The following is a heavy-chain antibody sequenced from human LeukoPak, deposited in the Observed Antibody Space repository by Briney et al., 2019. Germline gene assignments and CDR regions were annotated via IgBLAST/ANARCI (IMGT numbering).Heavy chain of an antibody. CDR2: ISSNGDST. CDR3: VKDLRTLDAFDI. CDR1: GFAFSGYA. D-gene: IGHD2-2*01. V-gene: IGHV3-64*04. J-gene: IGHJ3*02. Sequence: PGGSLRLSCSASGFAFSGYAMHWVRQAPGKGLEYVSAISSNGDSTYYADSVKGRFTISRDNSKNTLYLQMDSLRAEDTAVYSCVKDLRTLDAFDIWGQGTVVTVSS.